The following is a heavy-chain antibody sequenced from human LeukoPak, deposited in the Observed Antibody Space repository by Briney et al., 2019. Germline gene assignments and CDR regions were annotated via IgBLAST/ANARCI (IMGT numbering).Heavy chain of an antibody. Sequence: RGESLKISCEGSGGSFTRFWIGWVRQMPGKGLELMGVIYPGDSDTRYSPSFQGQVTISADKSISTAYLQWTSLKASDTAMYYCARVEHIVDNWGQGTLVTVSS. V-gene: IGHV5-51*01. J-gene: IGHJ4*02. CDR3: ARVEHIVDN. CDR1: GGSFTRFW. CDR2: IYPGDSDT. D-gene: IGHD2-15*01.